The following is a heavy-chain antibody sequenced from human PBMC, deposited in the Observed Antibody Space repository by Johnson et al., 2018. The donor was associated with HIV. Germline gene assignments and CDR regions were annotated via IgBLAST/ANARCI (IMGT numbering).Heavy chain of an antibody. V-gene: IGHV3-30-3*01. J-gene: IGHJ3*02. CDR1: GFTFSSYA. Sequence: QVQLVESGGGLVQPGGSLRLSCAASGFTFSSYAMSWVRQAPGKGLEWMAIISYDGSNKYYADSVKGRFTISRDNSKNTLYLQMNSLRHDDTAVYYCARGGWLGYCSSTSCAKDAFDIWGQGTMVTVSS. CDR2: ISYDGSNK. D-gene: IGHD2-2*01. CDR3: ARGGWLGYCSSTSCAKDAFDI.